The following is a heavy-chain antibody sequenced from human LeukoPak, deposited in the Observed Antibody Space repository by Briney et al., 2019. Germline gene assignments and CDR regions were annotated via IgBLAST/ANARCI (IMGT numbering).Heavy chain of an antibody. CDR3: TTGMSTTVHVGY. V-gene: IGHV3-15*07. Sequence: PGGSLRLSCAASGFTFSSAWMNWFRQAPGKGGEWVGRIKNKYGDMTTDYAAPVKDRFTISRDDSKDMLYLQMNTLKIEDTAVYFCTTGMSTTVHVGYWGLGTLVTVSS. CDR1: GFTFSSAW. J-gene: IGHJ4*02. D-gene: IGHD1-1*01. CDR2: IKNKYGDMTT.